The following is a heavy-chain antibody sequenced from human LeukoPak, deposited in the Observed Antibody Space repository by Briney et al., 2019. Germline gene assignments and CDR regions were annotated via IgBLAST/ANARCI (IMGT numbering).Heavy chain of an antibody. CDR1: GFTFSSYA. Sequence: GGSLRLSCAASGFTFSSYAMSWVRQAPGKGLEWVSAISGSGGSTYYADSVKGRFTISRDNSKNTLCLQMNSLRAEDTAVYYCAPTRRDGYIFDYWGQGTLVTVSS. CDR3: APTRRDGYIFDY. V-gene: IGHV3-23*01. J-gene: IGHJ4*02. D-gene: IGHD5-24*01. CDR2: ISGSGGST.